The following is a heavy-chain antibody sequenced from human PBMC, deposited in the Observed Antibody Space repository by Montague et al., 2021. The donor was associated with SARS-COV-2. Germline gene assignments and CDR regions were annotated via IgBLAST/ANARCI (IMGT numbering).Heavy chain of an antibody. CDR2: ISGYNEKT. D-gene: IGHD3-22*01. J-gene: IGHJ4*02. CDR3: ARDTGSTGYDY. Sequence: SVKVSCKASGYPFNSHGFAWVRQAPGHGLEWMGWISGYNEKTNYAQNFQGRFTMTKDMSTNTAYMELRSLTSDDTAVYFCARDTGSTGYDYWGQGTLVTVSS. CDR1: GYPFNSHG. V-gene: IGHV1-18*04.